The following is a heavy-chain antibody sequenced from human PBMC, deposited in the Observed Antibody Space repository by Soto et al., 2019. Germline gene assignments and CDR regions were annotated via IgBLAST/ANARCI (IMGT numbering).Heavy chain of an antibody. J-gene: IGHJ6*02. Sequence: PGGSLRLSCAASGFTFSSYGMHWVRQAPGKGLEWVAVIWYDGSNKYYADSVKGRFTISRDNSKNTLYLQMNSLRAEDTALYYCARDGSGYLIYYGMDVWGQGTTVTVSS. CDR2: IWYDGSNK. D-gene: IGHD3-22*01. V-gene: IGHV3-33*01. CDR3: ARDGSGYLIYYGMDV. CDR1: GFTFSSYG.